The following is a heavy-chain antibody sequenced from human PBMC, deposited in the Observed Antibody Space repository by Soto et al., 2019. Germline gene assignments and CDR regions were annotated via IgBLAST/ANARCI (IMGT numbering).Heavy chain of an antibody. CDR3: ARDRMSSSSWYLGY. D-gene: IGHD6-13*01. V-gene: IGHV3-30-3*01. CDR2: ISYDGSNK. CDR1: GFTFSSYA. Sequence: PGGSLRLSCAASGFTFSSYAMHWVRQAPGKGLEWVAVISYDGSNKYYADSVKGRFTISRDNSKNTLYLQMNSLRAEDTAVYYCARDRMSSSSWYLGYWGQGTLVTVS. J-gene: IGHJ4*02.